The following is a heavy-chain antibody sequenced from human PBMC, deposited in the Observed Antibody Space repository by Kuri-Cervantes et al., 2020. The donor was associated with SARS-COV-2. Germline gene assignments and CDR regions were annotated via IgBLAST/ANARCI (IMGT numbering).Heavy chain of an antibody. CDR2: ISSSSSTI. J-gene: IGHJ4*02. CDR3: AREGYYDSSGYFDY. V-gene: IGHV3-48*02. Sequence: GGSLRLSCAASGFTFSSYSMNWVRQAPGKGLEWVSYISSSSSTIYYADSVKGRFTISRGNAKNSLYLQMNSLRDEDTAVYYCAREGYYDSSGYFDYWGQGTLVTVSS. CDR1: GFTFSSYS. D-gene: IGHD3-22*01.